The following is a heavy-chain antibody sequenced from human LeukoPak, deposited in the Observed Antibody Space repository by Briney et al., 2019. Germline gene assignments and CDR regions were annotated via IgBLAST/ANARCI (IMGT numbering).Heavy chain of an antibody. D-gene: IGHD3-16*01. CDR3: ARESETTLGGYYYGMDV. CDR1: GGSINSYY. Sequence: SETLSLTCTVSGGSINSYYWSWIRQPPGKGLEWIGYIYNSGSANYNPSLKSRVTISVDTSKNQFSLRLSSVTAADTAVYYCARESETTLGGYYYGMDVWGQGTTVTVSS. V-gene: IGHV4-59*01. CDR2: IYNSGSA. J-gene: IGHJ6*02.